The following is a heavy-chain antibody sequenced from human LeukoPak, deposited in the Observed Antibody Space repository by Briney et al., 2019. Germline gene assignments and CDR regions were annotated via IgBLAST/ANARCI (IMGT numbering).Heavy chain of an antibody. J-gene: IGHJ3*02. Sequence: PGGSLRLSCAASGFTFSSYCMHWVRPPPGRGLEWVAVISYDGSNKYYADSVKSRLTISREDSKNTLYQQMNSLRAEDTAVYYCANGATRYFVWLFADDAFDIWGQGTMVTVSS. V-gene: IGHV3-30*18. D-gene: IGHD3-9*01. CDR2: ISYDGSNK. CDR3: ANGATRYFVWLFADDAFDI. CDR1: GFTFSSYC.